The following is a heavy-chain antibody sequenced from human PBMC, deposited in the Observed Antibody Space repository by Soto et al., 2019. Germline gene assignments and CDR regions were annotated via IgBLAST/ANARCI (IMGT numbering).Heavy chain of an antibody. CDR3: ARGKYDWNAESDY. V-gene: IGHV3-48*01. Sequence: EVQLVESGGGLVQPGGSLRLSCTASGFTFSSHSMNWVRQAPGKGLQWVSFIHSSGSHIYYADSVEGRFTISRDDARKSLYLQMNSLRVEDTAVYFCARGKYDWNAESDYWGQGTLVTVSS. CDR1: GFTFSSHS. J-gene: IGHJ4*02. CDR2: IHSSGSHI. D-gene: IGHD1-1*01.